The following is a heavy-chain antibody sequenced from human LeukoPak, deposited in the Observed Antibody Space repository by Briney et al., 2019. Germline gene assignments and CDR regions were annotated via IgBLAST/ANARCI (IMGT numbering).Heavy chain of an antibody. D-gene: IGHD4-11*01. CDR2: VSGSGRHI. CDR1: GFAFSDYA. Sequence: GRSLRLSCARSGFAFSDYAMSWVRHAPGKGLEWVSAVSGSGRHIFYADSVKGRYTISRDNSQKTVYLQMNSLRAEDTAVYYCADPTVADFWGQGTLVTVSS. V-gene: IGHV3-23*01. CDR3: ADPTVADF. J-gene: IGHJ4*02.